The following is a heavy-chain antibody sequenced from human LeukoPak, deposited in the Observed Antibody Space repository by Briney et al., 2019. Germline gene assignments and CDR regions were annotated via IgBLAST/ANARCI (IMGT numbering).Heavy chain of an antibody. V-gene: IGHV3-23*01. D-gene: IGHD4-17*01. CDR3: AKGSTSTVTPTDY. CDR1: GFTFSSYA. CDR2: ISGSGGST. Sequence: GGSLRLSCAASGFTFSSYAMRWVRQAPGKGLEWVSDISGSGGSTYYADSVKGRFTISRDNSKNTLYLQMNSLRAEDTAVYYGAKGSTSTVTPTDYWGQGTLVTVSS. J-gene: IGHJ4*02.